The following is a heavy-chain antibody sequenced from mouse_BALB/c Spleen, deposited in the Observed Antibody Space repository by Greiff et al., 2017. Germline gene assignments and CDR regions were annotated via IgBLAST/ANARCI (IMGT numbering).Heavy chain of an antibody. D-gene: IGHD2-1*01. CDR1: GFNIKDSY. Sequence: DVKLVESGAELVKPGASVKLSCTASGFNIKDSYMHWVKQRPEQGLEWIGRIDPANGNTKYDPKFQGKATITADTSSNTAYLQLSSLTSEDTAVYYCARGGNYFAYWGQGTLVTVSA. CDR3: ARGGNYFAY. CDR2: IDPANGNT. J-gene: IGHJ3*01. V-gene: IGHV14-3*02.